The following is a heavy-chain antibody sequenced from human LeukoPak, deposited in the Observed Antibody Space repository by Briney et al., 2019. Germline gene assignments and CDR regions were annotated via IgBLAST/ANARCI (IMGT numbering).Heavy chain of an antibody. CDR1: GFSFSSYA. CDR2: ISGGGGIT. Sequence: GGSLRLSCAASGFSFSSYAIGWVRQAPGKGREWVSAISGGGGITYYADSVKGRFTISRDNSKNTLYLQMNSLRAEDTAVYYCAKAPYNSGTYYIYYFDSWGQGTLVTVSS. D-gene: IGHD3-10*01. V-gene: IGHV3-23*01. J-gene: IGHJ4*02. CDR3: AKAPYNSGTYYIYYFDS.